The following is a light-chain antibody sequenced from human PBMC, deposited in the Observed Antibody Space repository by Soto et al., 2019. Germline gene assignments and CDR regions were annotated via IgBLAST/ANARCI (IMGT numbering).Light chain of an antibody. Sequence: QSVLTQPASVSGSPGQSITISCTGTSSDVGGFNYVSWYQQHPGKAPKLKIYDVTNRPSGVSYRFSGSKSGNTASLTISGLQAEDEADYYCNSYTSSSTYVFGTGTKVTVL. V-gene: IGLV2-14*03. CDR1: SSDVGGFNY. CDR3: NSYTSSSTYV. J-gene: IGLJ1*01. CDR2: DVT.